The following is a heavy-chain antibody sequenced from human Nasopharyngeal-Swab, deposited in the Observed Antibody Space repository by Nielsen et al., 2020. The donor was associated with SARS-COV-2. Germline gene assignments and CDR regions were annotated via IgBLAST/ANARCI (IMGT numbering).Heavy chain of an antibody. CDR1: AFTFHDFA. D-gene: IGHD3-3*01. J-gene: IGHJ4*02. CDR2: ITSDGDTT. Sequence: GESLKISCAASAFTFHDFAMHWVRQAPGKGLEWVSPITSDGDTTLYADSVKGRFTISRDNSRNSLYLQMNSLRLEDTAFYYCAKPTIFGAEIDYWGQGTLVTVSS. CDR3: AKPTIFGAEIDY. V-gene: IGHV3-43D*03.